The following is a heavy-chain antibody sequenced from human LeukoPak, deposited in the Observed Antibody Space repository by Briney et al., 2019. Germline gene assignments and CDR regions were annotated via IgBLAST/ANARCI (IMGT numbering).Heavy chain of an antibody. Sequence: GGSLRLSCAASGFTFSSYGMHWVRQAPGKGLEWVAVISYDGSNKYYADSVKGRFTISRDNSKNTLYLQMNSLRAEDTAVYYCAKWGNYYGSGSYLFDYWGQGTLVTVSS. CDR2: ISYDGSNK. V-gene: IGHV3-30*18. CDR1: GFTFSSYG. CDR3: AKWGNYYGSGSYLFDY. J-gene: IGHJ4*02. D-gene: IGHD3-10*01.